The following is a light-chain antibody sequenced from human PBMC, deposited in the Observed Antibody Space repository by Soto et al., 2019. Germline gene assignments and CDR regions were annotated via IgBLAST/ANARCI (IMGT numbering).Light chain of an antibody. V-gene: IGKV3-20*01. CDR2: GAS. Sequence: IVLTHSPDTLSLSPGERATVSCRASQTVTSSYFAWYQQKPGQAPRLLIYGASNRATGIPDRFSGSGSGTDFTLTISRLEPEDSAVYYCQRITFGQGTRLEIK. CDR3: QRIT. J-gene: IGKJ5*01. CDR1: QTVTSSY.